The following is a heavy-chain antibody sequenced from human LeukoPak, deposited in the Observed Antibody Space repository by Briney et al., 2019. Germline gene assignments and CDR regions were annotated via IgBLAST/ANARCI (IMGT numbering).Heavy chain of an antibody. CDR1: GFTFSSYS. CDR3: ARDTGTTVTTYFDY. D-gene: IGHD4-17*01. V-gene: IGHV3-21*01. CDR2: ISSSSSYI. J-gene: IGHJ4*02. Sequence: GGSLRLSCAASGFTFSSYSMNWVRQAPGKGLEWVSSISSSSSYIYYEDSVKGRFTISRDNAKNSLYLQMNSLRAEDTAVYYCARDTGTTVTTYFDYWGQGALVTVSS.